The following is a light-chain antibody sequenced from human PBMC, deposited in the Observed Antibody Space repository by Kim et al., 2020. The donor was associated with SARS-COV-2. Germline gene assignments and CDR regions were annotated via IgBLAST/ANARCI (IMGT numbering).Light chain of an antibody. CDR1: KLGDKY. CDR2: QDS. J-gene: IGLJ3*02. Sequence: SLAPGQTVSITCSGVKLGDKYACWYQQKPGQSPVLVIYQDSKRPSGIPERFSGSNSGNTATLTISGTQAMDEADYYCQAWDSSTWVFGGGTQLTVL. CDR3: QAWDSSTWV. V-gene: IGLV3-1*01.